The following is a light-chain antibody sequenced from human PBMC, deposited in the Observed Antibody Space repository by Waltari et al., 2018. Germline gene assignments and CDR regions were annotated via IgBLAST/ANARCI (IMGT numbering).Light chain of an antibody. CDR3: QQYNNYPWT. Sequence: AIQLTQSPSSLSASVGDRVTITCRASQDISSALAWYQQKPSKPPEVLIYDASSLESGVPSRFSGSGSGTDFTLTISSLQPEDFATYYCQQYNNYPWTFGQGTKVEI. CDR2: DAS. J-gene: IGKJ1*01. V-gene: IGKV1D-13*01. CDR1: QDISSA.